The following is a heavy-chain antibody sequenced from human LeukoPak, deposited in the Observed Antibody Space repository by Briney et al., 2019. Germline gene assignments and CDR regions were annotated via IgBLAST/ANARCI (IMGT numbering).Heavy chain of an antibody. CDR1: GGSFSGYY. V-gene: IGHV4-34*01. Sequence: SETLSLTCAVYGGSFSGYYWSWIRQPPGKGLEWIGEINHSGCTNYNPSLKSRVTISVDTSKNQFSLKLSSVTAADTAVYYCARVGRGHYYDSSGYSNWGQGTLVTVSS. D-gene: IGHD3-22*01. J-gene: IGHJ4*02. CDR2: INHSGCT. CDR3: ARVGRGHYYDSSGYSN.